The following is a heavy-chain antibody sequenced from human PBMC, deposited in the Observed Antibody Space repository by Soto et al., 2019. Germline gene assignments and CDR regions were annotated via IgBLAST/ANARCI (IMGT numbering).Heavy chain of an antibody. Sequence: SETLSLTCAVSGGSISSGGYSWSWIRQPPGKGLEWIGYIYHSGSTYYNPSLKSRVTISVDRSKNQFSLKLSSVTAADTAVYYCARDFGYRGGYNWFDPWGQGTLVTVSA. CDR2: IYHSGST. CDR3: ARDFGYRGGYNWFDP. J-gene: IGHJ5*02. D-gene: IGHD5-18*01. V-gene: IGHV4-30-2*01. CDR1: GGSISSGGYS.